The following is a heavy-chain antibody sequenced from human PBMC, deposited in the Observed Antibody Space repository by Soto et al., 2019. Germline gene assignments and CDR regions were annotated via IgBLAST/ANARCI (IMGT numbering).Heavy chain of an antibody. Sequence: QGQLVQSGAEVKKPGASVKVSCKASGYTFTRYGTSWVRQAPGHGLEWMGWISGYNGDTNYAQKFQGRVTMTIDTSTLTTYMELRSLTSDDTAVYYCAKNGQPPYYYYGMDVWGQATTVTVSS. CDR2: ISGYNGDT. CDR3: AKNGQPPYYYYGMDV. CDR1: GYTFTRYG. D-gene: IGHD2-8*01. V-gene: IGHV1-18*01. J-gene: IGHJ6*02.